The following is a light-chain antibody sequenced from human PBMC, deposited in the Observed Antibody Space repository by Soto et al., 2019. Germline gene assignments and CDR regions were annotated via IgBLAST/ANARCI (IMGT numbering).Light chain of an antibody. J-gene: IGKJ1*01. CDR1: QSVTSSY. V-gene: IGKV3-20*01. CDR3: QQCGSSPWT. Sequence: EIVLTQSPGTLSLSPGERATLSCRASQSVTSSYLAWYQQKPGQAPRLLIYDASIRATGIPDRFSGSESGTDFTLTISRLEPEDFAVYYCQQCGSSPWTFGQGTKVDIK. CDR2: DAS.